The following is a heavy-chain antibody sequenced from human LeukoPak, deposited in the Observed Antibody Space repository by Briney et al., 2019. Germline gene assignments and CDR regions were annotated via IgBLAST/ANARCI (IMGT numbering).Heavy chain of an antibody. D-gene: IGHD6-13*01. CDR1: GFSFSDHY. Sequence: GGSLRLSCEASGFSFSDHYMDWVRQAPGKGLEWVSAISGSGGSTYYADSVKGRFTISRDNSKNTLYLQMNSLRAEDTAVYYCANSYSSSWYSHPHYWGQGTLVTVSS. CDR3: ANSYSSSWYSHPHY. J-gene: IGHJ4*02. CDR2: ISGSGGST. V-gene: IGHV3-23*01.